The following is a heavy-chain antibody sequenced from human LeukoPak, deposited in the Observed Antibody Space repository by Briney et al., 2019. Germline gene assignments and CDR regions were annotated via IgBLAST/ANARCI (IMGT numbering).Heavy chain of an antibody. Sequence: SETLPLTCTVSGGSFSSSSFYWALIRQPPGKGLEWIGSIYYSGSTSYNPSLKSRVTISVDTSKNQFSLKLSSVTASDTAVYYCARHNVYHGCFDPWGQGTLVTVSS. J-gene: IGHJ5*02. CDR1: GGSFSSSSFY. V-gene: IGHV4-39*01. CDR3: ARHNVYHGCFDP. D-gene: IGHD5/OR15-5a*01. CDR2: IYYSGST.